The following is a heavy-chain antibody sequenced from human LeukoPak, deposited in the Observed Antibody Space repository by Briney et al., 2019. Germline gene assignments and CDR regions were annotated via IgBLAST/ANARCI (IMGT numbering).Heavy chain of an antibody. CDR1: GLTFSSYS. CDR3: ARCPYLYFDY. Sequence: PGGSLRLSCAASGLTFSSYSMNWVRQAPGKGLEWVSVIYISGPTYYADSVKGRFTIPRDNSKNTLYLQMNSLRAEDTAVYYCARCPYLYFDYWGQGTLVTVSS. V-gene: IGHV3-53*01. CDR2: IYISGPT. J-gene: IGHJ4*02.